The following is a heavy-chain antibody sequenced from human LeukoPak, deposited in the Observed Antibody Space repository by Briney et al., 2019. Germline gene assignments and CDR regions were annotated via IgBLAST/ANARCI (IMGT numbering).Heavy chain of an antibody. Sequence: SVKVSCKASGGTFSSYAISWVRQAPGQGLEWMGRIIPIFGTANYAQKFQGRVTITTDESTSTAYMELSGLRSEDTAVYYCARSFGYSYGYTPKYYFDYWGQGTLVTVSS. V-gene: IGHV1-69*05. CDR1: GGTFSSYA. D-gene: IGHD5-18*01. CDR2: IIPIFGTA. J-gene: IGHJ4*02. CDR3: ARSFGYSYGYTPKYYFDY.